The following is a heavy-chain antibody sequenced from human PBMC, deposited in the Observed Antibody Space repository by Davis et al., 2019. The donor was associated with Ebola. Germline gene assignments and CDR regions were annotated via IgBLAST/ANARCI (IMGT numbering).Heavy chain of an antibody. CDR3: AREGAAVPDYYYGMDV. CDR2: IWYDGSNK. J-gene: IGHJ6*02. CDR1: GFTFSSYG. D-gene: IGHD6-13*01. Sequence: PGGSLRLSCAASGFTFSSYGMHWVRQAPGKGLEWVAVIWYDGSNKYYADSVKGRFTISRDNSKNTLYLQMNSLRAEDTAVYYCAREGAAVPDYYYGMDVWGQGTTVTVSS. V-gene: IGHV3-33*01.